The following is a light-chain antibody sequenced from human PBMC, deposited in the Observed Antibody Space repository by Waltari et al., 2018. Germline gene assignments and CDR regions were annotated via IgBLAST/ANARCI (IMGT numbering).Light chain of an antibody. J-gene: IGKJ2*01. CDR2: DAS. CDR1: QDITTS. V-gene: IGKV1-33*01. Sequence: TCHATQDITTSLSWFQQKPGEAPRLLIYDASTLQPGVPSRFSGTGSATGFSLTITSLQLDDSATYYCQQFHSLPYTFARGTKLHIK. CDR3: QQFHSLPYT.